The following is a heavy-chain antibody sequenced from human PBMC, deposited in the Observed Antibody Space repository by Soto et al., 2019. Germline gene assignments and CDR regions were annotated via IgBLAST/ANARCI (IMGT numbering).Heavy chain of an antibody. V-gene: IGHV1-18*01. CDR2: ISAYNGNT. Sequence: GASVKVSCKASGYTFTGYGISWVRQAPGQGLEWMGWISAYNGNTNYAQKLQGRVTMTTDTSTSTAYMELRSLRSDDTAVYYCARGRGYCSGGSCYPRFDPWGQGTLVTVSS. D-gene: IGHD2-15*01. CDR1: GYTFTGYG. CDR3: ARGRGYCSGGSCYPRFDP. J-gene: IGHJ5*02.